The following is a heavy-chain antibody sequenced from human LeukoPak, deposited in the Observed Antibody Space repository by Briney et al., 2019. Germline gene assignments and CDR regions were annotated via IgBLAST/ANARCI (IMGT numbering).Heavy chain of an antibody. D-gene: IGHD2-2*01. CDR2: LNPNSGGT. CDR1: GYTLTGYY. Sequence: ASVKVSRKASGYTLTGYYTHWVRQAPGQGLEGMGWLNPNSGGTNYAQKFQGRVTMSRDTTISTAYMELSRLISDDTAVDYCARALRRECSSTSCFIDYWGQGTLVTVSS. CDR3: ARALRRECSSTSCFIDY. J-gene: IGHJ4*02. V-gene: IGHV1-2*02.